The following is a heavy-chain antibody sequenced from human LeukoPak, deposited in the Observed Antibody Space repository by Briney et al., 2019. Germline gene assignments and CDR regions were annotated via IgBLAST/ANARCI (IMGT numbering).Heavy chain of an antibody. Sequence: TLSLTCTVSGGSISSYYWSWIRQPPGKALEWLARIDWDDDKYYSTSLKTRLTISKDISKNQVVLTMTNMDPVGTATLVRGIIRHDYYMDVWGKGTTVTISS. CDR1: GGSISSYYW. V-gene: IGHV2-70*12. D-gene: IGHD3-10*01. CDR3: GIIRHDYYMDV. CDR2: IDWDDDK. J-gene: IGHJ6*03.